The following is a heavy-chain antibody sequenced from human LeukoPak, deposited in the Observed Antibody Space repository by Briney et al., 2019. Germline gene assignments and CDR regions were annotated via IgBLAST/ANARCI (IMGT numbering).Heavy chain of an antibody. D-gene: IGHD3-22*01. CDR1: GGSISSSSYY. CDR3: ARHLGRFGSSGYYALDY. V-gene: IGHV4-39*01. Sequence: SETLSLTCTVSGGSISSSSYYWGWICQPPGKGLEWIGSIYYSGSTYYNPSLKSRVTISVDTSKNQFSLKLSSVTAADTAVYYCARHLGRFGSSGYYALDYWGQGTLVTVSS. J-gene: IGHJ4*02. CDR2: IYYSGST.